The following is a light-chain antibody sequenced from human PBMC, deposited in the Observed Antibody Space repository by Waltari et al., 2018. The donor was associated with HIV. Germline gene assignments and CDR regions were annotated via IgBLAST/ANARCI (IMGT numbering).Light chain of an antibody. CDR1: ISDGGGYNY. CDR3: CSYAGSGNVL. Sequence: QSALTQPASVSGSPGQSITIACTGSISDGGGYNYVSWYQHHPGKAPRLIMYDVSERPSVVSHRFSGSKSGSTASLTISGLQAEDEAHYYCCSYAGSGNVLFSGGTKVTVL. CDR2: DVS. J-gene: IGLJ2*01. V-gene: IGLV2-23*02.